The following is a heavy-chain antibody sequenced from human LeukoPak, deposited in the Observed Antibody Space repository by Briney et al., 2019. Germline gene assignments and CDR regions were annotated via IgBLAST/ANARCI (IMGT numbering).Heavy chain of an antibody. CDR2: ISVSSGSTK. CDR3: ARNGLEANGYFDY. CDR1: GFTFSSYE. J-gene: IGHJ4*02. V-gene: IGHV3-48*03. D-gene: IGHD2-8*01. Sequence: GGSLRLSCAASGFTFSSYEMNWVRQAPGKGLEWLSYISVSSGSTKKYADSVQGRFTVSRDNGKNLLYLQMNSLRAEDTAVYYCARNGLEANGYFDYWGQGTLVTVSS.